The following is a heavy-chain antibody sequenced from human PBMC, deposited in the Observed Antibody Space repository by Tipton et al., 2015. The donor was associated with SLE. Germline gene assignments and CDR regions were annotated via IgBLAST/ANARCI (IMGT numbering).Heavy chain of an antibody. J-gene: IGHJ4*02. Sequence: TLSLTCAVSGYSISSGYYWGWIRQPPGKGLEWIGTIYHSGSTYYNPSLKSRVTISVDTSKNQFSLKLSSVTAADTAVYYCAREEGIAVAGADYWGQGTLVTVSS. CDR2: IYHSGST. D-gene: IGHD6-19*01. V-gene: IGHV4-38-2*02. CDR3: AREEGIAVAGADY. CDR1: GYSISSGYY.